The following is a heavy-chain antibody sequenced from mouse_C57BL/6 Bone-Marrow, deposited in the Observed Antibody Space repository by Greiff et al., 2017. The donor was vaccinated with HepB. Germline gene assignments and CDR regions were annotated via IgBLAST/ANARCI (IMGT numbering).Heavy chain of an antibody. Sequence: DVMLVESGGGLVQPGGSLKLSCAASGFTFSDYYMYWVRQTPEKRLEWVAYISNGGGSTYYPHTVKGRFTISRDNAKNTLYLQMSRLKSEDTAMYYCARHEGDYDYAEYFDVWGTGTTVTVSS. CDR3: ARHEGDYDYAEYFDV. CDR2: ISNGGGST. J-gene: IGHJ1*03. CDR1: GFTFSDYY. D-gene: IGHD2-4*01. V-gene: IGHV5-12*01.